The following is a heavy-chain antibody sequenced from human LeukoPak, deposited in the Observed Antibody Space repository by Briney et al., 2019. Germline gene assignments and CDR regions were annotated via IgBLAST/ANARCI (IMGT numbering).Heavy chain of an antibody. CDR3: AREPYYDILTGYSGGRYFDY. V-gene: IGHV3-30*02. CDR1: GFTFRNHG. CDR2: IRYDGSNK. D-gene: IGHD3-9*01. Sequence: GDSLRLSCLMSGFTFRNHGLHWVRQAPGKGLEWVAFIRYDGSNKYYADSVKGRFTISRDNAKNSLYLQMNSLRAEDTAVYYCAREPYYDILTGYSGGRYFDYWGQGTLVTVSS. J-gene: IGHJ4*02.